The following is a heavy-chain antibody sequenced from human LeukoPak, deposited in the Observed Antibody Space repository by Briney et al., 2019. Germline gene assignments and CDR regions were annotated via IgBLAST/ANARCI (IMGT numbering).Heavy chain of an antibody. D-gene: IGHD3-22*01. CDR2: IYYSGST. CDR3: ASEGMIVVWAAFDI. V-gene: IGHV4-39*07. Sequence: PSETLSLTCTVSGGSISSSSYYWGWIRQPPGKGLEWIGSIYYSGSTYYNPSLKSRVTISVDTSKNQFSLKLSSVTAADTAVYYCASEGMIVVWAAFDIWGQGTMVTVSS. CDR1: GGSISSSSYY. J-gene: IGHJ3*02.